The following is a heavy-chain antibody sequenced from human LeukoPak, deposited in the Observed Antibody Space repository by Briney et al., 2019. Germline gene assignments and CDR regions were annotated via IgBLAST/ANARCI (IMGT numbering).Heavy chain of an antibody. Sequence: GGSLRLSCAASGFTFSSYAMHWVRQAPGKGLEWVARYDGSNKYCADSVQGRFTVSRDNSKNTLYLQMNSLRAEDTAVYYCAKDKNEYGDYFYMDVWGKGTTVTVSS. V-gene: IGHV3-30*02. CDR1: GFTFSSYA. D-gene: IGHD4-17*01. CDR3: AKDKNEYGDYFYMDV. J-gene: IGHJ6*03. CDR2: YDGSNK.